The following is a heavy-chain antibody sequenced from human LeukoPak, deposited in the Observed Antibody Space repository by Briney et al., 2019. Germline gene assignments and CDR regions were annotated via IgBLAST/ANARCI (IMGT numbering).Heavy chain of an antibody. CDR2: ISGYNGNT. Sequence: ASVKVSCKASGYTFTSYGISWVRQAPGQGLEWMGWISGYNGNTNYAQKLQGRVTMTTDTSTSTAYMELRSLRSDDTAVYYCARAGSIVLMVYATGFDPWGQGTLVTVSS. CDR1: GYTFTSYG. D-gene: IGHD2-8*01. V-gene: IGHV1-18*01. CDR3: ARAGSIVLMVYATGFDP. J-gene: IGHJ5*02.